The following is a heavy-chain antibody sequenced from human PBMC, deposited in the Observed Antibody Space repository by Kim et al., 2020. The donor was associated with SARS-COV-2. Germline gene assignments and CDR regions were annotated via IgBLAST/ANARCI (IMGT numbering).Heavy chain of an antibody. J-gene: IGHJ4*02. Sequence: IVYADSVKGRFTISRDNAKNSLYLQMNSLRAEDTALYYWARRSSSREFDYWGQGTLVTVSS. D-gene: IGHD6-6*01. CDR2: I. CDR3: ARRSSSREFDY. V-gene: IGHV3-9*01.